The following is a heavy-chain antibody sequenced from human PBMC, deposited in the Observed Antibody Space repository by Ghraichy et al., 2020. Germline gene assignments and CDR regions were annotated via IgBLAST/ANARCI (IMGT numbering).Heavy chain of an antibody. Sequence: GGSLRPSCAASGFTFSSYSMNWVRQAPGKGLEWVSYIGSGGSSTYYADSVKGRFTISRDNAKNSVYLDMNSLRAEDTALYYCVRDGCSGRTCTFYNWGQGALVTVSS. J-gene: IGHJ4*02. D-gene: IGHD2-15*01. CDR2: IGSGGSST. CDR1: GFTFSSYS. V-gene: IGHV3-48*04. CDR3: VRDGCSGRTCTFYN.